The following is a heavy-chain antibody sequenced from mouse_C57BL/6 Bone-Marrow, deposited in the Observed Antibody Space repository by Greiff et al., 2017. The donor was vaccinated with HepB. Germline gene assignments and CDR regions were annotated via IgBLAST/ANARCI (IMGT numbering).Heavy chain of an antibody. D-gene: IGHD1-1*01. CDR2: IYPGDGDT. CDR1: GYAFSSYW. Sequence: VQLQESGAGLVQPGASVKISCKASGYAFSSYWMNWVQQRPGKGLEWVGQIYPGDGDTNYNGKFKGKATLTADKSSSTAYMHLSSLTSEDSAVYSFARSPDYGSSFSYFDYWGQGTPLTVSS. V-gene: IGHV1-80*01. J-gene: IGHJ2*01. CDR3: ARSPDYGSSFSYFDY.